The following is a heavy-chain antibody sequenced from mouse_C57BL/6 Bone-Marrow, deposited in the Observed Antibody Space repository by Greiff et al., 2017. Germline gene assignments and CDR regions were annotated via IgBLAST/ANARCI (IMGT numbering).Heavy chain of an antibody. J-gene: IGHJ4*01. CDR3: ARLEVYAMDD. CDR1: GFTFSDYG. CDR2: ISNLAYSI. V-gene: IGHV5-15*04. Sequence: EVMLVESGGGLVQPGGSLKLSCAASGFTFSDYGMAWVRQAPRKGPEWVAFISNLAYSIYYADTVTGRFTISRENAKNTLYLEMSSLRSEDTAMYYCARLEVYAMDDWGQGTSVTVSS.